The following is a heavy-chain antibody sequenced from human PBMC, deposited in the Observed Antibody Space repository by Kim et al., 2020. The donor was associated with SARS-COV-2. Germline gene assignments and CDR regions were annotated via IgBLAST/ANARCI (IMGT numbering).Heavy chain of an antibody. V-gene: IGHV3-43*01. Sequence: RLTISRDNSKNSLYLQMNSLRTEDTALYYCAKANSYYYDSSGSRWPLDYWGQGTLVTVSS. J-gene: IGHJ4*02. CDR3: AKANSYYYDSSGSRWPLDY. D-gene: IGHD3-22*01.